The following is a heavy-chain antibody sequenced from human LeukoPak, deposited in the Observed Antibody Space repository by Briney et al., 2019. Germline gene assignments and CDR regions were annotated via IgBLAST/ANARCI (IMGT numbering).Heavy chain of an antibody. CDR1: GFSFSSYS. V-gene: IGHV3-21*01. Sequence: RPGGSLRLSCAASGFSFSSYSMNWVRQAPGRGLEWVSSISSSSSYIYYADSVKGRFTISRDNAKNSLYLQMNSLRAEDTAVYYCARDDRGMWSFDYWGQGTLVTVSS. J-gene: IGHJ4*02. CDR2: ISSSSSYI. D-gene: IGHD2-21*01. CDR3: ARDDRGMWSFDY.